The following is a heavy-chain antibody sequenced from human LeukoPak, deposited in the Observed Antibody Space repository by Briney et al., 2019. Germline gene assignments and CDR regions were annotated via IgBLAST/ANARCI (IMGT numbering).Heavy chain of an antibody. Sequence: SDTLSLPHTVSCISMSYYYGSWIRQPGGKRLEVMGRIYSSASTNYNPSLKSRVTISVDTSKNQFSLKLSSVTAADTAVYYCSRGDHDYWGQGTLVTVSS. V-gene: IGHV4-4*07. CDR1: CISMSYYY. CDR2: IYSSAST. J-gene: IGHJ4*02. CDR3: SRGDHDY.